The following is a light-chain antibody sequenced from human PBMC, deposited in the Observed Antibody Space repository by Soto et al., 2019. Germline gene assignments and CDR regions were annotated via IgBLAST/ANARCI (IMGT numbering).Light chain of an antibody. J-gene: IGKJ1*01. CDR1: QSVSNNY. CDR2: GAS. V-gene: IGKV3-20*01. Sequence: EIVLTQSPCTLSLSPGERATLSWGASQSVSNNYLAWYQQKPGQAPRLLIYGASNRATGIPDRFSGGGSGTDFTLTISRLEPEDFAVYYCQQYGSSGTFGQGTKVDIK. CDR3: QQYGSSGT.